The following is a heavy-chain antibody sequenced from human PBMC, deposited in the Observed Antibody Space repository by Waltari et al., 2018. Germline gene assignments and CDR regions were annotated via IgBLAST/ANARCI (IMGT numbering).Heavy chain of an antibody. D-gene: IGHD3-22*01. J-gene: IGHJ4*02. CDR1: GFTFSDHY. CDR3: VREGYYDNSGLDY. CDR2: SRNKDESYTK. V-gene: IGHV3-72*01. Sequence: EVQLVESGGGLVQPGGSLRLSCAVSGFTFSDHYMDWVRQAPEKGLEWVGRSRNKDESYTKQYAAAVKGIFTISRDDLKNSLYLQMNSLKTEDTAVYYCVREGYYDNSGLDYWGQGTLVTVSS.